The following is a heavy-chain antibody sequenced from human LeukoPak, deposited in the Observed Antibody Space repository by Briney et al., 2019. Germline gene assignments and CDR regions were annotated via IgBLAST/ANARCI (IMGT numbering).Heavy chain of an antibody. CDR1: GYSFTSYW. D-gene: IGHD2-2*01. J-gene: IGHJ6*02. Sequence: GESLKISCKGSGYSFTSYWIGWVRQMPGKGLEWMGIIYPGDSDTRYSPSFQGQVTISADKSISTAYLQWSSLKASGTAMYYCARHHCSSTSCYPPYYYYGMDVWGQGTTVTVSS. V-gene: IGHV5-51*01. CDR2: IYPGDSDT. CDR3: ARHHCSSTSCYPPYYYYGMDV.